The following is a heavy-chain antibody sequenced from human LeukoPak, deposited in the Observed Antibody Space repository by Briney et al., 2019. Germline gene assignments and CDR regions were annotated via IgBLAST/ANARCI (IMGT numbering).Heavy chain of an antibody. Sequence: PSETLSLTCTVSGGSIRSDGYYWSWIRQPAGKGLEWIGRIYPSGSTSYNPSLKSRVTISIDTSKKQFSLKLRSVTAADTAVYYCARVYYEKSYFDYWGQGTLVTISS. CDR1: GGSIRSDGYY. J-gene: IGHJ4*02. V-gene: IGHV4-61*02. CDR2: IYPSGST. D-gene: IGHD3-3*01. CDR3: ARVYYEKSYFDY.